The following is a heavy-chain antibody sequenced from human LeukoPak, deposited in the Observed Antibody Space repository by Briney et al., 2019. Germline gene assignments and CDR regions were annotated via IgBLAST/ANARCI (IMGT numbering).Heavy chain of an antibody. CDR3: ARESYSSGSYFNDY. CDR2: ISAYNGNT. Sequence: GASVKVSCKASGYTFTSYGISWVRQAPGQGLEWMGWISAYNGNTNYAQKLQGRVTMTTDTSTNTAYMELRSLRSDDTAVYYCARESYSSGSYFNDYWGQGTLVTVSS. CDR1: GYTFTSYG. V-gene: IGHV1-18*01. J-gene: IGHJ4*02. D-gene: IGHD3-10*01.